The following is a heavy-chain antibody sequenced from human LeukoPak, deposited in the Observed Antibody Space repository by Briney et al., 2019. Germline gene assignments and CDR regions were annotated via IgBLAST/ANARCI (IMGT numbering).Heavy chain of an antibody. CDR1: GYTFTSYG. J-gene: IGHJ6*02. V-gene: IGHV1-46*01. CDR3: ASGGTYCSGGSCYSDYYGMDV. Sequence: ASVKVSCKASGYTFTSYGISWVRQAPGQGLEWMGIINPSGGSTSYAQKFQGRVTMTRDTSTSTVYMELSSLRSEDTAVYYCASGGTYCSGGSCYSDYYGMDVWGQGTTVTVSS. CDR2: INPSGGST. D-gene: IGHD2-15*01.